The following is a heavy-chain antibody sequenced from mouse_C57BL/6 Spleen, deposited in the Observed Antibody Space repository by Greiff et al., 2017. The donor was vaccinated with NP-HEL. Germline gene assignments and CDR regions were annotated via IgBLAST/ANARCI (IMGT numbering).Heavy chain of an antibody. V-gene: IGHV1-82*01. J-gene: IGHJ4*01. CDR2: IYPGDGDT. D-gene: IGHD3-1*01. Sequence: VQLVESGPELVKPGASVKISCKASGYAFSSSWMNWVKQRPGKGLEWIGRIYPGDGDTNYNGKFKGKATLTADKSSSTAYRQLSSLTSEDSAVYFCAPGGYVYAMDYWGQGTSVTVSS. CDR1: GYAFSSSW. CDR3: APGGYVYAMDY.